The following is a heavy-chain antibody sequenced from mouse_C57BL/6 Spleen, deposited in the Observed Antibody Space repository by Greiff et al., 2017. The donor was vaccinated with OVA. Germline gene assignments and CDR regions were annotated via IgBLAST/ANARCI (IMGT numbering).Heavy chain of an antibody. Sequence: QVQLKESGAELVKPGASVKISCKASGYAFSSYWMNWVKQRPGKGLEWIGQIYPGDGDTNYNGKFKGKATLTADKSSSTAYMQLSSLTSEDSAVYFCARVFLYGYDASWFAYWGQGTLVTVSA. CDR2: IYPGDGDT. CDR3: ARVFLYGYDASWFAY. V-gene: IGHV1-80*01. CDR1: GYAFSSYW. J-gene: IGHJ3*01. D-gene: IGHD2-2*01.